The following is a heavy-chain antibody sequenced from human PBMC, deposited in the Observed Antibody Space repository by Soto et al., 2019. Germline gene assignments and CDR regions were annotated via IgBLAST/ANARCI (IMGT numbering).Heavy chain of an antibody. CDR2: IFYTGKT. V-gene: IGHV4-30-4*01. CDR1: GGSISSGDYY. J-gene: IGHJ4*02. Sequence: KTSETLSLTCSVSGGSISSGDYYWNWIRQSPGKGLEWIGSIFYTGKTHYNPSLKSRLTISVDASKNEFSLGLSSVTAADTALYYCARTEDGYNTNFEYWGQGALVTVSS. D-gene: IGHD5-18*01. CDR3: ARTEDGYNTNFEY.